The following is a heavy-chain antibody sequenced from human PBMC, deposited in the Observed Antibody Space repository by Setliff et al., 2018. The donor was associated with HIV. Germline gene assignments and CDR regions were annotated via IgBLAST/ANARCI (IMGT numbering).Heavy chain of an antibody. CDR2: ISYSGTT. V-gene: IGHV4-61*01. D-gene: IGHD3-3*01. Sequence: PSETLSLTCTVSGGSISSGTYFWSWIRRPPGKGLEWIGHISYSGTTNYNPSLKSRVTISVDTSKNQFSLKLSSVSAADTAVYYCARAFYYYDFWSGYPRSHLDSWGQGTLGTVSS. CDR3: ARAFYYYDFWSGYPRSHLDS. CDR1: GGSISSGTYF. J-gene: IGHJ4*02.